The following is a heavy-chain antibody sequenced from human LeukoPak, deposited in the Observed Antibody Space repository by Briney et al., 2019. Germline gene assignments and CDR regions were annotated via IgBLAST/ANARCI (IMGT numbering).Heavy chain of an antibody. V-gene: IGHV4-39*01. Sequence: PSETLSLTCTVPGGSISSSSYYWGWIRQPPGKGLASIGSIYYSGSTYYNPSLKSRVTISVDTSKNQFSLKLSSVTAADTAVYYCARAKSRTMIVSAFFDIWGQGTMVTVSS. D-gene: IGHD3-22*01. CDR2: IYYSGST. CDR1: GGSISSSSYY. J-gene: IGHJ3*02. CDR3: ARAKSRTMIVSAFFDI.